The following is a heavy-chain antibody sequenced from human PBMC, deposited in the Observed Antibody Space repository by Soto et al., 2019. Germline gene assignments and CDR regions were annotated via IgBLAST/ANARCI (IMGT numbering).Heavy chain of an antibody. V-gene: IGHV3-21*01. CDR2: ISGSSSYI. CDR3: ARDLGDWSGYSVDY. D-gene: IGHD3-3*01. J-gene: IGHJ4*02. Sequence: EVQLVESGGGLVKPGGSLRLSCAASGFTFSSYSRNWVRQAPGKGLEWVSSISGSSSYIYYADSVKGRFTISRDNAKNSLYLQMNSLRAEDTAVYYCARDLGDWSGYSVDYWGQGTLVTVSS. CDR1: GFTFSSYS.